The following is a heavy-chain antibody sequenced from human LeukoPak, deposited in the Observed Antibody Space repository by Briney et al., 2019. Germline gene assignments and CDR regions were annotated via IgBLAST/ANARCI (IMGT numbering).Heavy chain of an antibody. CDR1: GYTFTGYY. Sequence: GASVKVSCKASGYTFTGYYMHWVRQAPGQGLEWMGWINPNSGGTNYAQKFQDRVTMTRDTSINTAYMELTRLRSDDTAVYYCAREGCSSTSCYWFDPWGQGTLVTVSS. D-gene: IGHD2-2*01. CDR3: AREGCSSTSCYWFDP. V-gene: IGHV1-2*02. CDR2: INPNSGGT. J-gene: IGHJ5*02.